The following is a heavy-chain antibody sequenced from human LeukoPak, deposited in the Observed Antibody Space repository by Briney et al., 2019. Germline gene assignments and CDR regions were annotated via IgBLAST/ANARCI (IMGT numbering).Heavy chain of an antibody. CDR3: AKGGWANLSRWFDY. D-gene: IGHD1-14*01. J-gene: IGHJ5*01. CDR1: GFTFDDYA. V-gene: IGHV3-9*01. CDR2: ISWNSGSI. Sequence: GGSLRLSCAASGFTFDDYAMHWVRQAPGKGLEWVSGISWNSGSIGYADSVKGRFTISRDNAKNSLYLQMNSLRAEDTALYYCAKGGWANLSRWFDYLGQGTLVTVSS.